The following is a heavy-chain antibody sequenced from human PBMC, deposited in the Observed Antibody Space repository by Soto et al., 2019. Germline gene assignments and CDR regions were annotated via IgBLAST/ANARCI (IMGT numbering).Heavy chain of an antibody. Sequence: QVQLVQSGAEVKKPGSSVKVSCKASGGTFSSYAISWVRQAPGQGLEWMGGIIPIFGTANYAQKFQGRVTITADESESTAYMELSSLRSEDTAVYDGATTMGRGVTRGSFDNWGQGTLVTVSS. CDR1: GGTFSSYA. D-gene: IGHD3-10*01. CDR3: ATTMGRGVTRGSFDN. V-gene: IGHV1-69*01. J-gene: IGHJ4*02. CDR2: IIPIFGTA.